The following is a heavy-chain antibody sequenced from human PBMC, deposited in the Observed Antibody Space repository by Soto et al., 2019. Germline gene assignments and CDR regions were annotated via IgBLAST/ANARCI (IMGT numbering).Heavy chain of an antibody. V-gene: IGHV1-69*06. Sequence: SSVKVSRKASVFTFSSYAIGWLRQAPGQGVEWVGGIIPIFGTANYAQKFQGRVTITADKTTSTAYMELSSLRSEDTAVYYCARDRVGRQLVLRGWFDPWGQGTLVTVSS. CDR3: ARDRVGRQLVLRGWFDP. J-gene: IGHJ5*02. CDR1: VFTFSSYA. CDR2: IIPIFGTA. D-gene: IGHD6-13*01.